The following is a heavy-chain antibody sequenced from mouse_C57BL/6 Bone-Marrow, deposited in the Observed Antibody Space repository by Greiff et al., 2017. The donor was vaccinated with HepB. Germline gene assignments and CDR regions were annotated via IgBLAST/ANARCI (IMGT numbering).Heavy chain of an antibody. J-gene: IGHJ4*01. D-gene: IGHD2-4*01. Sequence: QVQLQQSGAELMKPGASVKLSCKATGYTFTGYWIEWVKQRPGHGLEWIGEILPGSGSTNYNEKFKGKATFTADTSSNTAYMQLSSLTTEDSAIYYCARYTYYEYEGGLGAMDYWGQGTSVTVSS. CDR1: GYTFTGYW. CDR2: ILPGSGST. CDR3: ARYTYYEYEGGLGAMDY. V-gene: IGHV1-9*01.